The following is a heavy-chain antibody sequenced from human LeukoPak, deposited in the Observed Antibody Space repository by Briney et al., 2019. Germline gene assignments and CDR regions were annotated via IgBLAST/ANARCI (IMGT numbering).Heavy chain of an antibody. CDR3: ARGPPRYSSSWYGFYYYYYYYMDV. J-gene: IGHJ6*03. Sequence: PSETLSLTCTVSGGSISSSSYYWGWIRQPPGKGLEWIGSIYYSGSTYYNPSLKSRVTISVDTSKNQFSLKLSSVTAADTAVYYCARGPPRYSSSWYGFYYYYYYYMDVWGKGTTVTVSS. CDR1: GGSISSSSYY. CDR2: IYYSGST. V-gene: IGHV4-39*07. D-gene: IGHD6-13*01.